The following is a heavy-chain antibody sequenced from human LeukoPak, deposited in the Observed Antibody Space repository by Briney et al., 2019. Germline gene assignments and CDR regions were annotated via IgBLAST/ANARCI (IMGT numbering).Heavy chain of an antibody. Sequence: GGSLRLSCAASGFTFSSYWMHWVRQAPGKGLVWVSRINSDGSSTMYADSVKGRFIISRDNAKNTLYLQMKSLRAEDTAVYYCAKERDYCGSGSSSMYVWGKGTTVTVSS. CDR3: AKERDYCGSGSSSMYV. V-gene: IGHV3-74*03. J-gene: IGHJ6*03. CDR1: GFTFSSYW. D-gene: IGHD3-10*01. CDR2: INSDGSST.